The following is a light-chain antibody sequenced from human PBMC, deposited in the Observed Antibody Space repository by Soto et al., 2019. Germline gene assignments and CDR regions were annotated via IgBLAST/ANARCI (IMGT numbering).Light chain of an antibody. CDR1: QSIGSN. J-gene: IGKJ5*01. V-gene: IGKV3-15*01. CDR2: ASS. CDR3: QQRSNWIT. Sequence: EIVMTQSPATLSVSPWERATLSCRASQSIGSNLAWYQQKPGQAPRLVIYASSIRASDFPARFSGSGSGTEFTLTISGLQSDDFAVYYCQQRSNWITFGQGTRLEIK.